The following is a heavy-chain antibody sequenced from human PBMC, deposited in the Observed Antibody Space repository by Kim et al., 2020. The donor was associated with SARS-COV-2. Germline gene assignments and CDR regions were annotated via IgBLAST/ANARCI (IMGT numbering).Heavy chain of an antibody. J-gene: IGHJ4*02. CDR2: IKSNTDGGTT. V-gene: IGHV3-15*01. CDR3: TTVLSAAADDY. CDR1: GFTFSNAW. Sequence: GGSLRLSCAASGFTFSNAWMSWVRQAPGKGLEWVGRIKSNTDGGTTDYAAPVKGSITISSDDSKNTLYLQMNSLKTEDTAVYYCTTVLSAAADDYWGQGTLVTVSS. D-gene: IGHD2-2*01.